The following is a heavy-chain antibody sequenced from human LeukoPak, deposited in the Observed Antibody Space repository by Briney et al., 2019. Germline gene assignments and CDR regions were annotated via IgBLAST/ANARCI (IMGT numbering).Heavy chain of an antibody. V-gene: IGHV3-30*18. J-gene: IGHJ5*02. CDR1: GFTFSSHG. CDR2: ISYDGSNK. D-gene: IGHD3-10*01. Sequence: GGSLRLSCAASGFTFSSHGMHWVRQAPGKGLEWVAVISYDGSNKYYADSVKGRFTISRDNSKNTLYLQMNSLRAEDTAVYYCAKTASGRGYGSGSYYSTNWFDPWGQGTLVTVSS. CDR3: AKTASGRGYGSGSYYSTNWFDP.